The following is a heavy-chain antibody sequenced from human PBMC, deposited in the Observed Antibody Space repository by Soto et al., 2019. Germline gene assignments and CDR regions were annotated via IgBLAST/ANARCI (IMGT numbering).Heavy chain of an antibody. J-gene: IGHJ6*02. Sequence: GASVKVSCKASGYTFTGYYMHWVRQAPGQGLAWMGWINPNSGGTNYAQKFQGWVTMTRDTSISTAYMELSRLRSDDTAVYYCARGGAARPDSYYYYGMDVWGQGTTVTVSS. D-gene: IGHD6-6*01. V-gene: IGHV1-2*04. CDR3: ARGGAARPDSYYYYGMDV. CDR2: INPNSGGT. CDR1: GYTFTGYY.